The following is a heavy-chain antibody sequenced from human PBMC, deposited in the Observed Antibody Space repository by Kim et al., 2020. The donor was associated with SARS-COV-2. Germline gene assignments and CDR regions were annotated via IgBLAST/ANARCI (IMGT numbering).Heavy chain of an antibody. V-gene: IGHV1-2*02. Sequence: QKLQGRVTMTRDTSRGRAYMELSRLRSDDTAVYYCARVCSGGSCYSSFDYWGQGTLVTVSS. D-gene: IGHD2-15*01. J-gene: IGHJ4*02. CDR3: ARVCSGGSCYSSFDY.